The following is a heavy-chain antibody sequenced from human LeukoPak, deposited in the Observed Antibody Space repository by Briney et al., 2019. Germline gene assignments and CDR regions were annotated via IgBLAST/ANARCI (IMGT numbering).Heavy chain of an antibody. J-gene: IGHJ3*02. Sequence: PSETLSLTCTLSGGSVTSSSFYWAWIRQPPGKGQECIGTIYYSGITYYHSSLKSRVTISVDTSKNQFSLKLNSVTAADTAVYFCAKSGPAAGRPDAFDIWGQGTMVTVSS. CDR2: IYYSGIT. CDR3: AKSGPAAGRPDAFDI. D-gene: IGHD2-2*01. CDR1: GGSVTSSSFY. V-gene: IGHV4-39*07.